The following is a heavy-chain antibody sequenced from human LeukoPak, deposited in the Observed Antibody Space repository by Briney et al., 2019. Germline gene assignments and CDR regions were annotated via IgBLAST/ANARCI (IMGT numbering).Heavy chain of an antibody. D-gene: IGHD3-3*01. CDR3: ARDAYYDFWSGYYTRADYYYYMDV. Sequence: QPGGSLRLSCAASGFTFSSYSMNWVRQAPGKGLEWVSYISSSSTIYYADSVKGRFTISRDNAKNSLYLQMNSLRAEDTAVYYCARDAYYDFWSGYYTRADYYYYMDVWGKGTTVTVSS. V-gene: IGHV3-48*01. CDR1: GFTFSSYS. J-gene: IGHJ6*03. CDR2: ISSSSTI.